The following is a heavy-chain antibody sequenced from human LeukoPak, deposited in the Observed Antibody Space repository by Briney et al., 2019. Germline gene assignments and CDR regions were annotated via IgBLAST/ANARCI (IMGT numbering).Heavy chain of an antibody. CDR3: ARGRFGDGMDV. D-gene: IGHD3-10*01. J-gene: IGHJ6*03. CDR1: GGTFSSYA. CDR2: MNSNSGNT. V-gene: IGHV1-8*02. Sequence: ASVKVSSKASGGTFSSYAINWVRQATGQGLEWMGWMNSNSGNTGYAQKFQGRATMTRNTSISTPYMELSRLRSEDTAVYYCARGRFGDGMDVWGKGTTVTISS.